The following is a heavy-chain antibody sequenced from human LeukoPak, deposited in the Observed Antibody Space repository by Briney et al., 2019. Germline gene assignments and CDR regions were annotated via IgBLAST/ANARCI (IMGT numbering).Heavy chain of an antibody. CDR3: ARDCGGFTCPLNAFDM. Sequence: QTGGSLRLSCAASGFTFSSYGMHWVRQAPGKGLEWVAVISYDGSNKYYADSVKGRFTVSRDNTKNSLYMQMNSLRAEDSAVYYCARDCGGFTCPLNAFDMWGQGTMVTVSS. J-gene: IGHJ3*02. CDR2: ISYDGSNK. CDR1: GFTFSSYG. V-gene: IGHV3-30*03. D-gene: IGHD2/OR15-2a*01.